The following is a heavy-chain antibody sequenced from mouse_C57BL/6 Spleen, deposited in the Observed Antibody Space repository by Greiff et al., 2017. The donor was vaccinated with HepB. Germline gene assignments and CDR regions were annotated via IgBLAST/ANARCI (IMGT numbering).Heavy chain of an antibody. CDR1: GFTFSDYY. CDR2: INYDGSST. CDR3: ARDLNYGSSYVWYFDV. Sequence: EVQLVESEGGLVQPGSSMKLSCTASGFTFSDYYMAWVRQVPEKGLEWVANINYDGSSTYYLDSLKSRFIISRDNAKNILYLQMSSLTSEDTATYYCARDLNYGSSYVWYFDVWGTGTTVTVSS. J-gene: IGHJ1*03. V-gene: IGHV5-16*01. D-gene: IGHD1-1*01.